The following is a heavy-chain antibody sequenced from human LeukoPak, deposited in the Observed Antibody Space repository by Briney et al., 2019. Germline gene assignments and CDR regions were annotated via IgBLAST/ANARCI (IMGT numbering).Heavy chain of an antibody. CDR2: ISGSGGST. CDR3: AKAMSYDILTGLPN. Sequence: GGTLRLSCAASGFSFSSYGMSWVRQAPGKGLEWVSSISGSGGSTYYADSVKGRFTISRDNSKNTLYLQMNSLRAEDTAIYYCAKAMSYDILTGLPNWGQGTLVTVSS. V-gene: IGHV3-23*01. CDR1: GFSFSSYG. D-gene: IGHD3-9*01. J-gene: IGHJ4*02.